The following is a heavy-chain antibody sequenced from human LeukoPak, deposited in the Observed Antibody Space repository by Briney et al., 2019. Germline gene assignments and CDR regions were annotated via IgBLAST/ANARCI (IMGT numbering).Heavy chain of an antibody. CDR3: ARIEDYGGNSVNY. D-gene: IGHD4-23*01. Sequence: SETLSLTCTVSGGSISSYYWSWIRQPPGKGLEWIGYIYYSGSTNYNPSLKSRVTISVNTSKNQFSLKLSSVTAADTAVYYCARIEDYGGNSVNYWGQGTLVTVSS. CDR1: GGSISSYY. V-gene: IGHV4-59*01. CDR2: IYYSGST. J-gene: IGHJ4*02.